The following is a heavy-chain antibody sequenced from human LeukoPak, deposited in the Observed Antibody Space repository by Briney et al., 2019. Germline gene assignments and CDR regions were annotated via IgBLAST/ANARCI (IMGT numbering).Heavy chain of an antibody. V-gene: IGHV6-1*01. Sequence: SQTLSLTCAISGDSVSSNNATWNWIRQSPSRGLEWLGRTYYRPKWYNDYALSVKSRITVNPDTSKNQFSLHLNSVTPEDTAVYYCVRDRAVAGTINWLDPWGQGTLVTVSS. D-gene: IGHD6-19*01. CDR3: VRDRAVAGTINWLDP. J-gene: IGHJ5*02. CDR1: GDSVSSNNAT. CDR2: TYYRPKWYN.